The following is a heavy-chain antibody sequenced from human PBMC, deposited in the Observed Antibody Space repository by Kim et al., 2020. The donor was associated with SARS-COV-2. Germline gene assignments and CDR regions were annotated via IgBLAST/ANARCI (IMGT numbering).Heavy chain of an antibody. V-gene: IGHV1-3*01. D-gene: IGHD3-9*01. CDR1: GYTFTSYA. Sequence: ASVKVSCKASGYTFTSYAMHWVRQAPGQRLEWMGWINAGNGNTKYSQKFQGRVTITRDTSASTAYMELSSLRSEDTAVYYCARDSKLRYFDRGGSIDYWGQGTLVTVSS. CDR2: INAGNGNT. J-gene: IGHJ4*02. CDR3: ARDSKLRYFDRGGSIDY.